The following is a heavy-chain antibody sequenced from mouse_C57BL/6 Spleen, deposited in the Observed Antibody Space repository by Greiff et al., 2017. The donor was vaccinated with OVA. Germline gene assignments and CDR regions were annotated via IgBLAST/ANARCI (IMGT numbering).Heavy chain of an antibody. J-gene: IGHJ1*03. CDR3: ARDEDDYYGSRGGYFDV. V-gene: IGHV1-62-2*01. CDR1: GYTFTEYT. Sequence: QVQLKQSGAELVKPGASVKLSCKASGYTFTEYTIHWVKQRSGQGLEWIGWFYPGSGSIKYNEKFKDKATLPADKSSSTVYMELSRLTSEDSTVYFCARDEDDYYGSRGGYFDVWGTGTTVTVSS. D-gene: IGHD1-1*01. CDR2: FYPGSGSI.